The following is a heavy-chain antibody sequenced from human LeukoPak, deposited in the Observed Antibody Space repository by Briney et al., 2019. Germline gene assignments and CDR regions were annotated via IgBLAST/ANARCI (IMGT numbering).Heavy chain of an antibody. J-gene: IGHJ6*04. CDR2: INPGDSDT. Sequence: GESLKISCKGSGYSFTNYWIGWVRQMPGKGLEWMAIINPGDSDTRYSPPFQGQVTISADKSINTAYLQWSSLKASDTAMYYCARHTSWDTGMDVWGKGTTVTVSS. CDR3: ARHTSWDTGMDV. D-gene: IGHD5-18*01. CDR1: GYSFTNYW. V-gene: IGHV5-51*01.